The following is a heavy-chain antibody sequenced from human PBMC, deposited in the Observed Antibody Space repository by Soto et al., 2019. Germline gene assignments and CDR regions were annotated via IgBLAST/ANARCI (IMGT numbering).Heavy chain of an antibody. CDR1: GGSISSGGYS. V-gene: IGHV4-30-2*01. CDR3: ARSHTMVFDYFDY. D-gene: IGHD3-10*01. CDR2: IYHSGST. Sequence: SETLSLTCAVSGGSISSGGYSWSWIRQPPGKGLEWIGYIYHSGSTYYNPSLKSRVTISVDRSKNQFSLKLSSVTAADTAVYYCARSHTMVFDYFDYWGQGTPVTVSS. J-gene: IGHJ4*02.